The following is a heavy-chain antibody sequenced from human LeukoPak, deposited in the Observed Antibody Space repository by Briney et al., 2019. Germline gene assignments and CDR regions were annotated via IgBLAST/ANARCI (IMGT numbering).Heavy chain of an antibody. Sequence: PVGSLRLSCAASGFTFSSYGMHWVRQAPGKGLEWVAFIRYDGSNKYYADSVKGRFTISRDNSKNTLYLQMNSLRAEDTAVYYCAKKGLSYGLADFDYWGQGTLVTVSS. V-gene: IGHV3-30*02. CDR2: IRYDGSNK. J-gene: IGHJ4*02. CDR1: GFTFSSYG. D-gene: IGHD5-18*01. CDR3: AKKGLSYGLADFDY.